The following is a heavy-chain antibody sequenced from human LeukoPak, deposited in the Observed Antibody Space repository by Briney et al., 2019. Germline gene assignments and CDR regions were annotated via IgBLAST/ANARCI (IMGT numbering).Heavy chain of an antibody. J-gene: IGHJ6*04. V-gene: IGHV3-11*04. CDR3: ARYSSSWPSV. Sequence: GGSLRLSCAASGITFSDHYMSWIRQAPGKGLEWLSYISSGGDSIYYADSVKGRFTISRDNAKNSLYLQMNSLRAEDTAVYYCARYSSSWPSVWGKGTTVTVSS. CDR2: ISSGGDSI. D-gene: IGHD6-13*01. CDR1: GITFSDHY.